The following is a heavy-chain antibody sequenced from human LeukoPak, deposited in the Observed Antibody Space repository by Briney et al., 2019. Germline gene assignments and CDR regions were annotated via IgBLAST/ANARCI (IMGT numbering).Heavy chain of an antibody. CDR3: ATRSSQGYFFDY. V-gene: IGHV3-33*01. D-gene: IGHD2-21*01. CDR2: IWYDESNK. J-gene: IGHJ4*02. CDR1: GFTFSSYA. Sequence: GGSLRLSCAASGFTFSSYAMHWVRQAPGKGLEWVAVIWYDESNKYYADSVKGRFTISRDNSKNTLYLQMNSLRAEDTAVYYCATRSSQGYFFDYWGQGTLVTVSS.